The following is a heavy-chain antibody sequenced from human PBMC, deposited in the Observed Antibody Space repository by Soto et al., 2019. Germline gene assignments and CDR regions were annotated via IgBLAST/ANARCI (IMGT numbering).Heavy chain of an antibody. CDR3: AKENEMATTGEYYYYYYGMDV. V-gene: IGHV3-30*18. CDR2: ISYDGSNK. J-gene: IGHJ6*02. D-gene: IGHD1-1*01. Sequence: GGSLRLSCAASGFTFSSYGMHWVRQAPGKGLEWVAVISYDGSNKYYADSVKGRFTISRDNSKNTLYLQMNSLRAEDTAVYYCAKENEMATTGEYYYYYYGMDVWGQGTTVTVSS. CDR1: GFTFSSYG.